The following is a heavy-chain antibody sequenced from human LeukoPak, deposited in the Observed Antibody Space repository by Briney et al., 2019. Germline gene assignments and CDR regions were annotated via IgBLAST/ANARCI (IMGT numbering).Heavy chain of an antibody. CDR2: IYNGGST. D-gene: IGHD3-10*01. Sequence: PSETLSLTCTVSGGSVSRYYWSWIRQSAGKGLEWIGRIYNGGSTTYNPSLKSRVTMSIDTSKNQFSLKLTSVIVADTAVYYCARRLGRKFGERFYYYHYMDVWGKGTTVTISS. CDR1: GGSVSRYY. CDR3: ARRLGRKFGERFYYYHYMDV. J-gene: IGHJ6*03. V-gene: IGHV4-4*07.